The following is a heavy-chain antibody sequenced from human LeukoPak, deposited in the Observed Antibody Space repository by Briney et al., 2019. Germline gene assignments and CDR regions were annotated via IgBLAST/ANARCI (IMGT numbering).Heavy chain of an antibody. CDR3: AKPHYSGSGSYSREDY. V-gene: IGHV3-23*01. Sequence: PGGSLRLSCAASGFTFSSYAMTRVRQAPGKELECVSAISGSGADTYYADSVRGRFTISRDNSKITVYLQMNSLSAEDTAVYYCAKPHYSGSGSYSREDYWGQGTLVTVSS. CDR1: GFTFSSYA. D-gene: IGHD3-10*01. J-gene: IGHJ4*02. CDR2: ISGSGADT.